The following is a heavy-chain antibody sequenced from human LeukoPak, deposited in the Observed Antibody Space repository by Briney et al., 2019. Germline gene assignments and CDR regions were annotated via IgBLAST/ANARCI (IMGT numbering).Heavy chain of an antibody. Sequence: GGSLRLSCAASGFTFSNAWMSWVRQAPGKGLEWVGRIKSKTDGGTTDYAAPVKGRFTISRDDSKNTLYLQMNSLKTEDTAVYYCTVATIRRYYYYFMDVWGKGTTVTISS. CDR1: GFTFSNAW. J-gene: IGHJ6*03. CDR3: TVATIRRYYYYFMDV. D-gene: IGHD5-12*01. CDR2: IKSKTDGGTT. V-gene: IGHV3-15*01.